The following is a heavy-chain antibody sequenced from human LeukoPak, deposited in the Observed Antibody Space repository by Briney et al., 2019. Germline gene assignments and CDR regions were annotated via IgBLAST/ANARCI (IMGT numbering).Heavy chain of an antibody. J-gene: IGHJ3*02. CDR3: ARDGILWFGSGAFDI. CDR2: IYSGGST. CDR1: GFTVSSNY. Sequence: AGGSLRLSCAASGFTVSSNYMSWVRQAPGKGLEWVSVIYSGGSTYYADSVKGGFTISRDNSKNTLYLQMNSLRAEDTAVYYCARDGILWFGSGAFDIWGQGTMVTVSS. V-gene: IGHV3-66*01. D-gene: IGHD3-10*01.